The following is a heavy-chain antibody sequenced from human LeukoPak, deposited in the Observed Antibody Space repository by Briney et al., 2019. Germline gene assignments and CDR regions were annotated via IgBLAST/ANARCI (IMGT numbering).Heavy chain of an antibody. Sequence: GESLKISCKGSGYSFTSYWIGWVRQMPGKGLEWMGIIYPGDSDTRYSPSFQGQVTISADKSISTAYLQWSSLKASDTAMYYCARGGGAYYYDSSGYSNAFDIWGQGTMVTVSS. D-gene: IGHD3-22*01. V-gene: IGHV5-51*01. CDR2: IYPGDSDT. J-gene: IGHJ3*02. CDR3: ARGGGAYYYDSSGYSNAFDI. CDR1: GYSFTSYW.